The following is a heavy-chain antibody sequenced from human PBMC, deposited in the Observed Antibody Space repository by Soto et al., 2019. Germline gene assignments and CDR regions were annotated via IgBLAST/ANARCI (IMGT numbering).Heavy chain of an antibody. J-gene: IGHJ6*03. D-gene: IGHD3-3*01. Sequence: SETLSLTCAVYGGSFSGYYWSWIRQPPGKGLEWIGEINHSGSTNYNPSHKSRVNKSVDTTKNQFSLKLSSVTAADTVVYYCARCHPLRFLEWLLPPGYYYYYMDVWGKGTTVTVS. CDR2: INHSGST. CDR3: ARCHPLRFLEWLLPPGYYYYYMDV. CDR1: GGSFSGYY. V-gene: IGHV4-34*01.